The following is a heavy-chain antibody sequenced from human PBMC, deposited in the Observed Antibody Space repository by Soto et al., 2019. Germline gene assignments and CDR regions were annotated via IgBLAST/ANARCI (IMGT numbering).Heavy chain of an antibody. V-gene: IGHV3-53*02. J-gene: IGHJ3*02. CDR2: IHSGGGT. CDR3: ARALCSYCGGVWGAFDI. D-gene: IGHD2-21*02. CDR1: GFTVSSNY. Sequence: EVQLVETGGGLIQPGGSLRLSCAASGFTVSSNYMHWVRQAPGKGLEWVSFIHSGGGTYYADSVKGRFTISRDNSENTLYLQMNSLGAEDTAVYYCARALCSYCGGVWGAFDIWGPGTMVTVSS.